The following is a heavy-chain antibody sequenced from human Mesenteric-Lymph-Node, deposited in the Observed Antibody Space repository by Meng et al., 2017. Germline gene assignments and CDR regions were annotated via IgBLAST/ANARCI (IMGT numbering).Heavy chain of an antibody. CDR2: INCNTGGA. V-gene: IGHV1-2*02. CDR1: GYTFTRLY. Sequence: ASVKVSCKASGYTFTRLYIHWLRQTPGQGLEWMGYINCNTGGANFAQRFQGRVTMTRDTSISTAYMELSRLRSDDTAVYYCARDGYGSGSYWVDYWGQGTLVTVSS. CDR3: ARDGYGSGSYWVDY. D-gene: IGHD3-10*01. J-gene: IGHJ4*02.